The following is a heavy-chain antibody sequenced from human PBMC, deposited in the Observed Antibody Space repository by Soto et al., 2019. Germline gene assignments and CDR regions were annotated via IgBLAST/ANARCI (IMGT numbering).Heavy chain of an antibody. CDR3: ARLSVTSHDYYGMDV. Sequence: SETLSLTCTVSGGSITSGDYYWSWIRQPPGKGLEWIGFTFYRGSTYFNPSLKSRLSISLDASKNQFSLKLRSVTAADTAVYYCARLSVTSHDYYGMDVWGQGTTVTVSS. V-gene: IGHV4-30-4*01. CDR1: GGSITSGDYY. J-gene: IGHJ6*02. CDR2: TFYRGST. D-gene: IGHD2-2*01.